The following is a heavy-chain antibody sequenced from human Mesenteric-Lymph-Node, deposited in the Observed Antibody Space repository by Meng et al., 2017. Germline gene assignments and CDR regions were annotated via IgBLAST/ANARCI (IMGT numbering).Heavy chain of an antibody. CDR3: ARAGIAVAFDP. CDR1: GYTFTNYA. V-gene: IGHV1-18*01. CDR2: ISAYNGNT. D-gene: IGHD6-13*01. J-gene: IGHJ5*02. Sequence: ASVKVSCKASGYTFTNYAVGWVRQAPGQGLEWMGWISAYNGNTNYAQKLQGRVTMTTDTSTSTAYMELRSLRSDDTAVYYCARAGIAVAFDPWGQGTLVTVSS.